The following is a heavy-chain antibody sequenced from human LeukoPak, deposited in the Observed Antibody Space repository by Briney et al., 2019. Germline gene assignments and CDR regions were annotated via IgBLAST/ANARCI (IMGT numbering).Heavy chain of an antibody. CDR2: ISYDGSNK. J-gene: IGHJ6*02. D-gene: IGHD3-16*01. Sequence: GRSLRLSCAASGFTFSNYGIHWVRQAPGKGLKWVAVISYDGSNKYYADSVKGRFTISRDDSKNMLYLQMNSLRAEDTAVYYCAKEGGYYGMDVWGQGTTVTVSS. V-gene: IGHV3-30*18. CDR3: AKEGGYYGMDV. CDR1: GFTFSNYG.